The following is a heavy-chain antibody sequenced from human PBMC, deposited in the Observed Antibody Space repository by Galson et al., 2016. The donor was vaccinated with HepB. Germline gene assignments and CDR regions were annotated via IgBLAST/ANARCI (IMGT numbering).Heavy chain of an antibody. CDR1: GGTFGTYA. D-gene: IGHD6-19*01. CDR2: IIPIFGTA. Sequence: SVKVSCKASGGTFGTYALSWVRQAPGQGLECMGGIIPIFGTAKYAQKFHGRVMITADESTSTAYMELSSLTSEDTAIYYCARDGYSSGWDRDGYWGQGTLVTVSS. V-gene: IGHV1-69*13. CDR3: ARDGYSSGWDRDGY. J-gene: IGHJ4*02.